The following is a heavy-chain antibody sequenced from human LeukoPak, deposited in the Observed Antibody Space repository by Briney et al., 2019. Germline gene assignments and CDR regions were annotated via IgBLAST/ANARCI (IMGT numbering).Heavy chain of an antibody. CDR1: GGSISSGGYY. J-gene: IGHJ4*02. D-gene: IGHD3-22*01. CDR2: IYYSGST. CDR3: ARDAEYYYDSSAIGSFDY. Sequence: SQTLSLTCTVSGGSISSGGYYWSWIRQHPGKGLEWTGYIYYSGSTYYNPSLKSRVTISVDTSKNQFSLKLSSVTAADTAVYYCARDAEYYYDSSAIGSFDYWGQGTLVTVSS. V-gene: IGHV4-31*03.